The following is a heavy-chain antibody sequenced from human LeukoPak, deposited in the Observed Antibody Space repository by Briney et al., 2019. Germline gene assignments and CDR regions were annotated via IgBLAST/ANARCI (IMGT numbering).Heavy chain of an antibody. CDR1: EFTFSSYA. CDR2: VWYDGRNR. Sequence: PGGSLRLSCAASEFTFSSYAMHWVRQAPGKGLEWVAVVWYDGRNRDYADSVKGRFSISKDNSNNMVFLQMDRLRAEDTAVYYCARLWGGNGYSGGSLNLWGQGTLVTVSS. CDR3: ARLWGGNGYSGGSLNL. V-gene: IGHV3-33*08. J-gene: IGHJ5*02. D-gene: IGHD3-16*01.